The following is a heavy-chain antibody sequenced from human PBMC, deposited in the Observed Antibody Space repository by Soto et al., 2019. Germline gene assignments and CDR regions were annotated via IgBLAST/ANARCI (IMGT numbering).Heavy chain of an antibody. Sequence: ASVKVSCKASGYTFTSYGISWVRQAPGQGLEWMGWISAYNGNTNYAQKLQGRGTMTTDTSTSTAYMELRSLRSDDTAVYYCARDLKYSYGQNYYYYGMDVWGQGTTVTVSS. CDR2: ISAYNGNT. CDR3: ARDLKYSYGQNYYYYGMDV. V-gene: IGHV1-18*01. J-gene: IGHJ6*02. D-gene: IGHD5-18*01. CDR1: GYTFTSYG.